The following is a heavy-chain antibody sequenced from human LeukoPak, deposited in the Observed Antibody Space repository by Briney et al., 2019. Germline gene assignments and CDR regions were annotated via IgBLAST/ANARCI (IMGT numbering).Heavy chain of an antibody. CDR1: GGSISSYF. J-gene: IGHJ5*02. V-gene: IGHV4-59*01. D-gene: IGHD3-10*01. CDR2: IYYSGST. Sequence: SETLSLTCTVSGGSISSYFWTWIRQPPGKGLEWIGYIYYSGSTSYNPSLKSRVTISVDTSKNQFSLQLSSVTAADTAVYYCATIRGLIATGNRWFDPWGQGTLVTVSS. CDR3: ATIRGLIATGNRWFDP.